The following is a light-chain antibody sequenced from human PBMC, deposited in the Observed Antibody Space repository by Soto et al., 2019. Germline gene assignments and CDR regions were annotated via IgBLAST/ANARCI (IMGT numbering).Light chain of an antibody. Sequence: QSALTQSASESGSPGQSITISCTGTSSDVGAYNYVSWYQQHPGKAPKLIIYEVTNRPSGVSIRFSGSKSDNTASLTISGLLAEDEADYYCSSFTTTYTVVFGSGTKVTVL. CDR2: EVT. CDR1: SSDVGAYNY. V-gene: IGLV2-14*01. J-gene: IGLJ1*01. CDR3: SSFTTTYTVV.